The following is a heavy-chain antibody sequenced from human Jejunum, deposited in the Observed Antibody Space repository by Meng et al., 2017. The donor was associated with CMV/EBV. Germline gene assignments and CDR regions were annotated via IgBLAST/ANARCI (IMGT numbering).Heavy chain of an antibody. CDR1: SVKSDSYY. V-gene: IGHV4-61*01. Sequence: SVKSDSYYWGWVRQPPGKALEWLGYIHYGGSTDYNPSLKSRVTISVDTSKNRFSLRLTSVTAADTAVYYCARDLMTTITTGWFDPWGQGTLVTVSS. CDR2: IHYGGST. J-gene: IGHJ5*02. D-gene: IGHD4-11*01. CDR3: ARDLMTTITTGWFDP.